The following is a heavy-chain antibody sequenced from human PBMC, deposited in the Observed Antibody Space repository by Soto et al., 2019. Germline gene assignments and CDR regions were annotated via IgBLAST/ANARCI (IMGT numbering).Heavy chain of an antibody. CDR3: ARHQGPAAGNYGMDV. D-gene: IGHD6-13*01. Sequence: EVQLVESGGGLVKPGGSLSLSGAASGFTFSSYIMNWARQPPGKGLEWVASISSSSSYIYYPDSVKGRFTISRDKAKNSLFMQMSSLRAEDTALYYCARHQGPAAGNYGMDVWGRGTTVTVSS. CDR1: GFTFSSYI. CDR2: ISSSSSYI. V-gene: IGHV3-21*02. J-gene: IGHJ6*02.